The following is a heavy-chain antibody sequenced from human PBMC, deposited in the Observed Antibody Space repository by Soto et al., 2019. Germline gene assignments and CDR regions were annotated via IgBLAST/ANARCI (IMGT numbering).Heavy chain of an antibody. CDR2: ISYDGSNK. J-gene: IGHJ6*02. V-gene: IGHV3-30*18. D-gene: IGHD3-16*02. Sequence: PGESLKISCAASGFTFSSYGMHWVRQAPGKGLEWVAVISYDGSNKYYADSVKGRFTISRDNSKNTLYLQMNSLRAEDTAVYYCAKDVQLRLGELSPATGYYYYGMDVWGQGTTVTVSS. CDR3: AKDVQLRLGELSPATGYYYYGMDV. CDR1: GFTFSSYG.